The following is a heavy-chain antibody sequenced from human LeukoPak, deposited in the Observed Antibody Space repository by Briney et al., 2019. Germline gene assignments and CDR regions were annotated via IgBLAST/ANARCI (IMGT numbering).Heavy chain of an antibody. CDR3: ATLTGGDDAFDI. CDR1: GGSISSYY. CDR2: IYYTGST. D-gene: IGHD4-23*01. J-gene: IGHJ3*02. V-gene: IGHV4-59*01. Sequence: SETLSLTCTVSGGSISSYYWSWIRQPPGKGLEWIGYIYYTGSTNYNPSLKSRVTISVLTSKNRFSLKLSSVTAADTAVYYCATLTGGDDAFDIWGQGTMVTVSS.